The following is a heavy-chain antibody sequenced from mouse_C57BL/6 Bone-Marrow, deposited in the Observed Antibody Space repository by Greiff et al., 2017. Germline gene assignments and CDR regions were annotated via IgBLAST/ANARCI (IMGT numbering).Heavy chain of an antibody. CDR2: IWAGGST. CDR1: GFSLTSYG. J-gene: IGHJ2*01. Sequence: QVQLQESGPGLVAPSQSLSITCTVSGFSLTSYGVHWVRQPPGKGLEWLGVIWAGGSTNYNSALMSRLSISKDNSKSQIFLKMNNLQTDDTAMYSCARARTEGVDYWGQGTTLTVSS. CDR3: ARARTEGVDY. V-gene: IGHV2-9*02.